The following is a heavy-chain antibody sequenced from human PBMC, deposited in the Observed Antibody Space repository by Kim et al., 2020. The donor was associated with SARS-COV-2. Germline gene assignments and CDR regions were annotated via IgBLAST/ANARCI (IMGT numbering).Heavy chain of an antibody. D-gene: IGHD6-6*01. CDR1: GFTFSSYE. CDR2: ISSSGSTI. CDR3: AITLLSARPDDFVQH. V-gene: IGHV3-48*03. J-gene: IGHJ1*01. Sequence: GGSLRLSCAASGFTFSSYEMNWVRQAPGKGLEWVSYISSSGSTIYYADSVKGRFTISRDNAKNSLYLQMNSLRAEDTAVYYCAITLLSARPDDFVQHWGQGTLVTVSS.